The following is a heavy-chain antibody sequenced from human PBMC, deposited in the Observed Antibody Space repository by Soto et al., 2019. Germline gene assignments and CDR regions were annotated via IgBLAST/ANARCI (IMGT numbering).Heavy chain of an antibody. Sequence: PGGSLRLSCVASGFTFSRFAMSWVRQAPGKGLEWVSTISPPGGTTFYADSARGRFTISRDNSKNTLYLELNSLRAEDTAIYYCAKGLTPIQLWPSSFDFCGQGTLVTVSS. CDR3: AKGLTPIQLWPSSFDF. J-gene: IGHJ4*02. D-gene: IGHD5-18*01. V-gene: IGHV3-23*01. CDR1: GFTFSRFA. CDR2: ISPPGGTT.